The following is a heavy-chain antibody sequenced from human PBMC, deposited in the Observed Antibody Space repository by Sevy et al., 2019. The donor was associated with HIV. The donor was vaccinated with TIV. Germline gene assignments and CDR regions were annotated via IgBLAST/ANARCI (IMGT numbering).Heavy chain of an antibody. D-gene: IGHD1-1*01. V-gene: IGHV3-21*01. CDR2: ISFSSNYI. CDR3: AREDSKNWRYFDY. Sequence: GGSLRLSCAAAGFTFSSYTMNWVRQAPGKGLEWVASISFSSNYIYYTDSLKGRFTITRDNAKNSLYLQRNSLRAEETAVYYCAREDSKNWRYFDYWGQGTLVTVSS. J-gene: IGHJ4*02. CDR1: GFTFSSYT.